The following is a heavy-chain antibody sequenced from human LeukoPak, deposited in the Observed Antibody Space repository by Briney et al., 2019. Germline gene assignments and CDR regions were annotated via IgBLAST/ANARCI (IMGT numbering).Heavy chain of an antibody. D-gene: IGHD6-13*01. V-gene: IGHV4-34*01. Sequence: SETLSLTCAVYGGFFSGYYWSWIRQPPGKGLEWIGEINHSGSTNYNPSLKSRVTISVDTSKNQFSLKLSSVTAADTAVYYCARRRIADGTNDYWGQGTLVTVSS. CDR3: ARRRIADGTNDY. CDR1: GGFFSGYY. J-gene: IGHJ4*02. CDR2: INHSGST.